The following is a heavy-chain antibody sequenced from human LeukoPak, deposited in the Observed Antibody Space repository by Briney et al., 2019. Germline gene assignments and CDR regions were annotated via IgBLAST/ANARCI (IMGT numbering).Heavy chain of an antibody. V-gene: IGHV4-61*02. D-gene: IGHD3-22*01. CDR3: ARKEAGGYYLYYFDY. CDR2: IYTSGTT. J-gene: IGHJ4*02. Sequence: SETLSLTCTVSGGSISSASYYWSWIRQPAGKGLQWIGRIYTSGTTYYNPSLKSRVTISVDTSRNQFSLKLSSVTAADTAVYYCARKEAGGYYLYYFDYWGQGTLVTVSS. CDR1: GGSISSASYY.